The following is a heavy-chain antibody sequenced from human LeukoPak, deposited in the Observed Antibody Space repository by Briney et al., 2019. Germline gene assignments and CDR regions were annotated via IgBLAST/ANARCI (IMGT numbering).Heavy chain of an antibody. Sequence: QPGGSLRLSCAASGFTFSSYAMSWVRQAPGKGLEWVSAISGSGGSTYYADSVKGRFTISRDNSKNTLYLQMNSLRAEDTAVYYCAKYRITMIVVVIRDYFDYWGQGTLVTVSS. CDR2: ISGSGGST. V-gene: IGHV3-23*01. D-gene: IGHD3-22*01. CDR1: GFTFSSYA. J-gene: IGHJ4*02. CDR3: AKYRITMIVVVIRDYFDY.